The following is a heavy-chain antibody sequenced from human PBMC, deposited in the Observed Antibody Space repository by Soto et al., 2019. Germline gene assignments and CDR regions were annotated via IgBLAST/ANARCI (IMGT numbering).Heavy chain of an antibody. J-gene: IGHJ4*02. CDR3: ARAVLYTAMAYYFDY. Sequence: QVQLVESGGGVVQPGRSLRLSCAASGFTFSSYAMHWVRQAPGKGLEWVAVISYDGSNKYYADSVKGRFTISRDNSKNTLYLQMNSLRAEDTAVYYCARAVLYTAMAYYFDYWGQGTLVTVSS. V-gene: IGHV3-30-3*01. D-gene: IGHD5-18*01. CDR2: ISYDGSNK. CDR1: GFTFSSYA.